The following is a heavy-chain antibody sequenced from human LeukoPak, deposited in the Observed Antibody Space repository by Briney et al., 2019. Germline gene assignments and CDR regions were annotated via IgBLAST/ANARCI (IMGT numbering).Heavy chain of an antibody. CDR3: ARGDSSSWFAFDV. CDR1: GGSISSYY. Sequence: SETLSLTCTVSGGSISSYYWSWIRQPPGKGLECIASISNSGRTNYNPSLKSRVTMSVDTYKNQFSLKVNSVTAADTAVYYCARGDSSSWFAFDVWGLGTAVTVSS. J-gene: IGHJ3*01. D-gene: IGHD6-13*01. V-gene: IGHV4-59*01. CDR2: ISNSGRT.